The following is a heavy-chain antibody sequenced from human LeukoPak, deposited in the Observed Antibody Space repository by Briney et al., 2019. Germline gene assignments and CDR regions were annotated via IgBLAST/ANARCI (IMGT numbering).Heavy chain of an antibody. Sequence: GRSLRLSCAASGFTFSSYGMHWVRQAPGKGLEWVAFIWYDGSDKNYADSVKGRFTISRDNSKNTLYLQMNSLRAEDTAVYYCARGLGGGHSYVDYWGQGTLVTVSS. CDR1: GFTFSSYG. J-gene: IGHJ4*02. CDR3: ARGLGGGHSYVDY. V-gene: IGHV3-33*01. D-gene: IGHD5-18*01. CDR2: IWYDGSDK.